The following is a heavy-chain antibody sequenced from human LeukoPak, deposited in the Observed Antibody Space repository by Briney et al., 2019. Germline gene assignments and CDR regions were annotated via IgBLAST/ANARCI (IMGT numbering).Heavy chain of an antibody. CDR1: GFTFGDYA. CDR2: IRSKAYGGTT. Sequence: GGSLRLSCTASGFTFGDYAMSWVRQAPGKGLEWVGFIRSKAYGGTTEYAASAKSRFTISRDDSKSIAYLQMNSLKTEDTAVYYCTRVGGRGVYYFDYWGQGTLVTVSS. CDR3: TRVGGRGVYYFDY. V-gene: IGHV3-49*04. J-gene: IGHJ4*02. D-gene: IGHD6-13*01.